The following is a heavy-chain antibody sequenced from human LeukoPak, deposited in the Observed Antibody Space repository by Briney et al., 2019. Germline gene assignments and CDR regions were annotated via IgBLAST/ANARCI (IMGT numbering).Heavy chain of an antibody. CDR3: ARSPSGSYYLFDY. D-gene: IGHD1-26*01. J-gene: IGHJ4*02. CDR2: INHSGST. V-gene: IGHV4-34*01. Sequence: PSETLSLTCAVYGGSFSGYYWSWIRQPPGKGLEWIGEINHSGSTNYNPSLKSRVVISVDTSKNHFSLKMNSVTAADTAVYYCARSPSGSYYLFDYWGLGTLVTVSS. CDR1: GGSFSGYY.